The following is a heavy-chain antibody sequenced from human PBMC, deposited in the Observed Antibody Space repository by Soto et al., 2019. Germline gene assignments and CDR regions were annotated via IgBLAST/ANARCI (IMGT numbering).Heavy chain of an antibody. CDR3: ARGVAVAGTLDYYYYGMDV. CDR1: GGTFSSYA. CDR2: IIPIFGTA. V-gene: IGHV1-69*13. Sequence: SVKVSCKASGGTFSSYAISWVRQAPGQGLEWMGGIIPIFGTANYAQKFQGRVTITADESTSTAYMELSSLRSEDTAVYYCARGVAVAGTLDYYYYGMDVWGQGTTVTVSS. D-gene: IGHD6-19*01. J-gene: IGHJ6*02.